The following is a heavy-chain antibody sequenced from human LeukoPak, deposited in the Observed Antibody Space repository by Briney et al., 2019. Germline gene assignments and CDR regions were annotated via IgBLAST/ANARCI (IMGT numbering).Heavy chain of an antibody. D-gene: IGHD4-17*01. CDR3: ARDEGTLRYFDY. Sequence: GGSLRLSCAASGFTFSSDWMSWVRQAPGKGLEWVANIKQDGSETYYVDSVKGRFTISRDNAKNSLYLQMNSLRAEDTAVYYCARDEGTLRYFDYWGQGTLVTVSS. CDR1: GFTFSSDW. J-gene: IGHJ4*02. V-gene: IGHV3-7*01. CDR2: IKQDGSET.